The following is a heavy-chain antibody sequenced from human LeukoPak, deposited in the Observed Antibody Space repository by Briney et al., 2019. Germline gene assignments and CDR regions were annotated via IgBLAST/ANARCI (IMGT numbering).Heavy chain of an antibody. V-gene: IGHV3-30-3*01. CDR1: GFTFGSYA. CDR2: ISYDGSNK. Sequence: SGGSLRLSFAASGFTFGSYAMHWVRQAPGKGLEWVAVISYDGSNKYYADSVKGRFTISRDNSKNTLYLQMNSLRVEDTAVYYCARGPYHGSGSYPIDDYWGQGTLATVSS. J-gene: IGHJ4*02. CDR3: ARGPYHGSGSYPIDDY. D-gene: IGHD3-10*01.